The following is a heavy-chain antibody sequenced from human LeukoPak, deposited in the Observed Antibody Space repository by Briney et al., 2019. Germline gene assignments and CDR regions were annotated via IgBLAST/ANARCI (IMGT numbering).Heavy chain of an antibody. CDR2: IYTSGST. CDR3: ARDQTGYYYMDV. V-gene: IGHV4-61*02. J-gene: IGHJ6*03. Sequence: SETLSLTCTVSGGSISSSNYYWNWIRQPAGKGLEWIGRIYTSGSTNYNPSLKSRVTISVDTSKNQFSLKLSSVTAADTAVYYCARDQTGYYYMDVWGKGTTVTISS. CDR1: GGSISSSNYY.